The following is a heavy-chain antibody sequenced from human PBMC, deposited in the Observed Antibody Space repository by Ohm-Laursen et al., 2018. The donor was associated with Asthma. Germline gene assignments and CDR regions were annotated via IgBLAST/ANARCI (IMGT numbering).Heavy chain of an antibody. Sequence: TLSLTCTVSGGSISSYYWSWIRQPPGKGLEWIGYIYYTGSTNYNPSLKSRVTLSLDTSKNQFSLKLSSISAADTAVYYCARVRRAYDRFGYHYYGMDVWGQGTTVTVSS. J-gene: IGHJ6*02. CDR1: GGSISSYY. CDR3: ARVRRAYDRFGYHYYGMDV. CDR2: IYYTGST. V-gene: IGHV4-59*01. D-gene: IGHD5-12*01.